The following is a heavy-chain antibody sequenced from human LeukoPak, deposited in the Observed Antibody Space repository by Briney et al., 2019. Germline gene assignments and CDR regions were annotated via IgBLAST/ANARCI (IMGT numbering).Heavy chain of an antibody. CDR1: GGSISSFY. Sequence: PSETLSLTCLVSGGSISSFYWSWLRQPPGKGMEWIGYISYSGGTNYNPSLKSRVTISVDTSKNQFSLKLSSVTAADTAVYFCARGAGWYAYWGQGTLVTVSS. CDR2: ISYSGGT. CDR3: ARGAGWYAY. D-gene: IGHD6-19*01. V-gene: IGHV4-59*01. J-gene: IGHJ4*02.